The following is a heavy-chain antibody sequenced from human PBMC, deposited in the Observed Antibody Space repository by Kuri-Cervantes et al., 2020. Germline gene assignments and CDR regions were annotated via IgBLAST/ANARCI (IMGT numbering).Heavy chain of an antibody. D-gene: IGHD3-10*01. CDR3: ASQDYYGSGFDY. CDR1: GGSISSYY. Sequence: SETLSLTCTVSGGSISSYYWSWIRQHPGKGLEWIGYIYYSGSTYYNPSLKSRVTISVDTSKNQFSLKLSSVTAADTAVYYCASQDYYGSGFDYWGQGTLVTVSS. J-gene: IGHJ4*02. CDR2: IYYSGST. V-gene: IGHV4-59*08.